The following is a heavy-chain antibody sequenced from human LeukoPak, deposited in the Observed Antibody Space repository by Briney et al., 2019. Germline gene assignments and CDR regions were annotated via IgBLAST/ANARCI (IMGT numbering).Heavy chain of an antibody. D-gene: IGHD4-11*01. J-gene: IGHJ6*03. CDR2: IKSKTDGGTT. Sequence: PGGSLRLSCAASGFTFSNAWMSWVRQAPGKGLEWVGRIKSKTDGGTTDYAAPVKGRFTISRDDSKNTLYLQMNSLKTEDTAVYYCTTDFTVTTGYYYYYMDVWGKGTTVTVSS. CDR1: GFTFSNAW. CDR3: TTDFTVTTGYYYYYMDV. V-gene: IGHV3-15*01.